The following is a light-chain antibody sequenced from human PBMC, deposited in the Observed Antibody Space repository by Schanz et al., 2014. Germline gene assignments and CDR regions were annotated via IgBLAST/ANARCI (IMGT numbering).Light chain of an antibody. V-gene: IGLV2-23*02. Sequence: QSALTQPASVSGSPGQSITISCTGTSSDVGNYGLVSWYQLHPGKAPKLMIYDVHKRPSGVPDRFSGSKSGNTASLTVSGLQAEDEADYYCFSYAGSNNLAFGGGTKLTVL. CDR2: DVH. CDR1: SSDVGNYGL. J-gene: IGLJ2*01. CDR3: FSYAGSNNLA.